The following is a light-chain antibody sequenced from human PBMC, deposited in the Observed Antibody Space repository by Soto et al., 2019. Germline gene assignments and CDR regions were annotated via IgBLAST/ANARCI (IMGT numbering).Light chain of an antibody. CDR2: LAS. J-gene: IGKJ4*01. CDR3: MQLLHPPLT. V-gene: IGKV2-28*01. CDR1: QSLLHTNGYNY. Sequence: DVVMTQSPLSLPVTPGEPASISCRSSQSLLHTNGYNYLAWFLQKAGQSPQLLIHLASSRASGVPDRFSGSGSGTDFTLEISSVEAEDVGIYYCMQLLHPPLTFGGGTKVEIK.